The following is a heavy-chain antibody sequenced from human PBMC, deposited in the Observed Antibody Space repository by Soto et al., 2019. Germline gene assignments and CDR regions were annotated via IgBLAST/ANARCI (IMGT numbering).Heavy chain of an antibody. V-gene: IGHV3-11*06. Sequence: QVQLVESGGGLVKPGGSLRLSCAASGFTFSDYYMSWIRQAPGKGLEWVSYISSSSSYTNYADSVKGRFTISRDNAKNSLYLQMNSLRAEDTAVYYCARGRSAGSVVPAAISFDYWGQGTLVTVSS. CDR2: ISSSSSYT. CDR1: GFTFSDYY. CDR3: ARGRSAGSVVPAAISFDY. J-gene: IGHJ4*02. D-gene: IGHD2-2*01.